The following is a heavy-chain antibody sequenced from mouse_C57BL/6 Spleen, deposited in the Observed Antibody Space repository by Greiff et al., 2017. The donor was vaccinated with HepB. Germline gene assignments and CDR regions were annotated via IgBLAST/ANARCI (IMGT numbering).Heavy chain of an antibody. V-gene: IGHV1-81*01. CDR2: IYPRSGNT. Sequence: QVQLQQSGAELARPGASVQLSCKASGYTFTSYGISWVKQRTGQGLEWIGEIYPRSGNTYYNEKFKGKATLTADKSSSTAYMELRSLTSEDSAVYFCARGSVTTRMDYWGQGTSVTVSS. J-gene: IGHJ4*01. D-gene: IGHD2-2*01. CDR1: GYTFTSYG. CDR3: ARGSVTTRMDY.